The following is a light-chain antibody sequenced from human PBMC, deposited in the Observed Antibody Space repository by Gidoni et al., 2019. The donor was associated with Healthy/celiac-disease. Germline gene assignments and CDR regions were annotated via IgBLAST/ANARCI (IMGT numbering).Light chain of an antibody. CDR3: QQYNNYPLT. CDR2: KAS. V-gene: IGKV1-5*03. Sequence: DIQMTQSPSTLSASVGDRVTITCRASQSISSWLAWYQQKPGEAPKLLIYKASSLQSGVPSTFSGSGSGTEFTLTISSLQPDDFATYYCQQYNNYPLTFGGXTKVEIK. J-gene: IGKJ4*01. CDR1: QSISSW.